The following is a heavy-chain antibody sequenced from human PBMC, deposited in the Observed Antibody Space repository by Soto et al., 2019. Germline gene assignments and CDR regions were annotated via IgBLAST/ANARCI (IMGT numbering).Heavy chain of an antibody. Sequence: PVGSLRLSCSVSGFIFSIYAIHWVRQAPGKGLEWVAVISYDGSNKYYADSVKGRFTISRDNSKNTLYLQMNSLRAEDTAVYYCAKDRQQMVSRKLNWFDPWGQGTLVTVSS. CDR3: AKDRQQMVSRKLNWFDP. CDR1: GFIFSIYA. CDR2: ISYDGSNK. J-gene: IGHJ5*02. V-gene: IGHV3-30*18. D-gene: IGHD6-13*01.